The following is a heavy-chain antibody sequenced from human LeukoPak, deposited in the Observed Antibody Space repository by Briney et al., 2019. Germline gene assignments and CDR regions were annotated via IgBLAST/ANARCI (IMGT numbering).Heavy chain of an antibody. Sequence: GGSLRLSCAASGFPFSSYAMYWVRQAPGKGLVWVSRVHGDGNNIGYADSVRSRFTISRDNAKNTLYSQMNSLRPEDTAVYYCARARVGDPTDYWGQGTLVTVSS. V-gene: IGHV3-74*01. CDR2: VHGDGNNI. D-gene: IGHD1-26*01. CDR3: ARARVGDPTDY. J-gene: IGHJ4*02. CDR1: GFPFSSYA.